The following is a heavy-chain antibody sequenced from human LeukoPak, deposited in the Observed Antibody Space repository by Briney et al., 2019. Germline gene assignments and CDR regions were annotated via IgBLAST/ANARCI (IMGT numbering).Heavy chain of an antibody. CDR2: INAGNGNT. J-gene: IGHJ4*02. CDR3: ARSYDFWSGYSNPDY. Sequence: ASVKVSCKASGYTFTSYGISWVRQAPGQGLEWMGWINAGNGNTKYSQKFQGRVTITRDTSASTAYMELSSLRSEDTAVYYCARSYDFWSGYSNPDYWGQGTLVTVSS. CDR1: GYTFTSYG. D-gene: IGHD3-3*01. V-gene: IGHV1-3*01.